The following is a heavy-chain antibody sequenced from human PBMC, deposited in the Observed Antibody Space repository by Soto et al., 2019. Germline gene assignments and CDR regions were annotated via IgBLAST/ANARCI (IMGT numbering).Heavy chain of an antibody. CDR1: DRSISSHD. J-gene: IGHJ4*02. CDR3: GRLEGLATISYYFDY. Sequence: PETLSLTCTVSDRSISSHDWSWIRPPPGKGLEWIGYIYYSGSTYYNPSLESRVTISVDKSKNQFSLKLMSLSAADTAVYYCGRLEGLATISYYFDYWGQGALVTVSS. V-gene: IGHV4-59*08. D-gene: IGHD3-9*01. CDR2: IYYSGST.